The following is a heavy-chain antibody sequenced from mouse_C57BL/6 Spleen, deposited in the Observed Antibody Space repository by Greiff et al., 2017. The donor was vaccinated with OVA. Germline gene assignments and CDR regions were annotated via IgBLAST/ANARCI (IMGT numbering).Heavy chain of an antibody. Sequence: VQLQQPGAELVKPGASVKLSCKASGYTFTSYWMHWVKQRPGQGLEWIGMIHPNSGSTNYNEKFKSKATLTVDKSSSTAYMQLSSLTSEDSAVYYCARKGGYGSSNWYFDVWGTGTTVTVSS. J-gene: IGHJ1*03. V-gene: IGHV1-64*01. CDR2: IHPNSGST. CDR3: ARKGGYGSSNWYFDV. CDR1: GYTFTSYW. D-gene: IGHD1-1*01.